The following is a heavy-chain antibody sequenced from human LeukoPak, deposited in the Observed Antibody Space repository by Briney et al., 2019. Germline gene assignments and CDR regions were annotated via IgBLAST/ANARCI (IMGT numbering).Heavy chain of an antibody. CDR1: GFTFSSYV. Sequence: GRSLRLSCAASGFTFSSYVMHWVRQAPGKGLEWVALMSYEGSDKYYADSVKGRFTISRDNSKNTLYLQMNSLRAEDTAVCYCAKDPYGSGSYYVPYFDYWGQGTLVTVSS. J-gene: IGHJ4*02. V-gene: IGHV3-30*04. D-gene: IGHD3-10*01. CDR3: AKDPYGSGSYYVPYFDY. CDR2: MSYEGSDK.